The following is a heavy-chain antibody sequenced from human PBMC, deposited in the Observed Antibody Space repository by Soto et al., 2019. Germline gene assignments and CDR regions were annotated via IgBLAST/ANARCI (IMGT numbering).Heavy chain of an antibody. Sequence: DVQLVESGGGSVQPGGSLSLSCAATGFTFSYYWMHWVRQAPGKGLVWVSRIHSDGSSTTDADSVKGRFTISRDNAKNTLYLQMNSLRAEDTAVYHWARGQWGAFDLWGQGTMVTVAS. V-gene: IGHV3-74*01. J-gene: IGHJ3*01. CDR3: ARGQWGAFDL. CDR2: IHSDGSST. D-gene: IGHD1-26*01. CDR1: GFTFSYYW.